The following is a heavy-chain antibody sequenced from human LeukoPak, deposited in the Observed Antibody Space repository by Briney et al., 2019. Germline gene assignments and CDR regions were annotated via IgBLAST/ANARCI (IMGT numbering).Heavy chain of an antibody. CDR3: ARAYSGSYWYALDI. CDR2: IYYSGST. Sequence: SETLSLTCTVSGGSSSSSSYYWGWIRQPPGKGLEWIGCIYYSGSTYYNPSLKSRVTISVDTSKNQFSLKLSSVTAADTAVYYCARAYSGSYWYALDIWGQGTMVTVSP. D-gene: IGHD1-26*01. J-gene: IGHJ3*02. V-gene: IGHV4-39*01. CDR1: GGSSSSSSYY.